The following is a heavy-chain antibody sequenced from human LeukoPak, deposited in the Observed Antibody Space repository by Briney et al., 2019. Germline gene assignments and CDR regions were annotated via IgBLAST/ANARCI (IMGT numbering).Heavy chain of an antibody. CDR2: IYNGDNT. V-gene: IGHV3-66*01. Sequence: GGSLRLSCAVSGFTVGSIHMAWVRQAPGKGLEWVSVIYNGDNTYYADSVRGRFTISRDNSKNTLYLQMGSLRAEDMAVYYCARAGDVGPFDYWGQGTLVTVSS. CDR3: ARAGDVGPFDY. J-gene: IGHJ4*02. D-gene: IGHD7-27*01. CDR1: GFTVGSIH.